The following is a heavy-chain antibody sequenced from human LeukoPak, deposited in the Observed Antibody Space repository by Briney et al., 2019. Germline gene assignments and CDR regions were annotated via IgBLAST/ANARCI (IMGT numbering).Heavy chain of an antibody. CDR1: GFTFSSYE. D-gene: IGHD3-10*01. V-gene: IGHV3-72*01. J-gene: IGHJ4*02. Sequence: GGSLRLSCAASGFTFSSYEMNWVRRAPGKGLEWVGRTKNRANSYTTEYAASVEGRFTISRDDSKKSLRLQMNSLKTEDTAIYYCVASIISPSNYWGLGTLVTVSS. CDR3: VASIISPSNY. CDR2: TKNRANSYTT.